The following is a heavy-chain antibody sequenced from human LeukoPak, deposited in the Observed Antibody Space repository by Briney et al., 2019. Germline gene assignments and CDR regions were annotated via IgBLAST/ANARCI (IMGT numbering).Heavy chain of an antibody. D-gene: IGHD1-20*01. J-gene: IGHJ4*02. V-gene: IGHV3-74*01. CDR1: GFAFSICP. CDR3: ARGCCSNNWNDDDC. Sequence: GGSLRLSCVASGFAFSICPMHWVRQAPGKGLVWVSRIDSDGTRTTYADSVKGRFTISRDNAKNTLYLQMNSLRGEDTAVYYCARGCCSNNWNDDDCWGQGALVTVSS. CDR2: IDSDGTRT.